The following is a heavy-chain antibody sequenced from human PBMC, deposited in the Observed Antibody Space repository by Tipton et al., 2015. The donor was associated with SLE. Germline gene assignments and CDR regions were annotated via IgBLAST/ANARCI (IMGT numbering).Heavy chain of an antibody. J-gene: IGHJ6*02. CDR1: GFTFSTYS. CDR3: VKDLSPGGADV. Sequence: SLRLSCAASGFTFSTYSMNWVRQAPGKGLEWVSSISSVGSYKYYADSVKGRFTISRDNAKNSLYLQMNSLRVEDMALYYCVKDLSPGGADVWGQGTTVTVSS. CDR2: ISSVGSYK. D-gene: IGHD1-26*01. V-gene: IGHV3-21*04.